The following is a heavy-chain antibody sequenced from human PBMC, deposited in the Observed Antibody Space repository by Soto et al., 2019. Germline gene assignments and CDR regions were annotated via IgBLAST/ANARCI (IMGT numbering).Heavy chain of an antibody. D-gene: IGHD5-12*01. CDR3: ARDRDGYNPGAFDI. Sequence: ASVKVSCKASGYTFTHYGISRVRQAPGQGLEWMGWISAYNGNTNYAQKLQGRVTMTTDTSTSTAYMELRSLRSDDTAVYYCARDRDGYNPGAFDIWGQGTMVTVSS. V-gene: IGHV1-18*04. J-gene: IGHJ3*02. CDR1: GYTFTHYG. CDR2: ISAYNGNT.